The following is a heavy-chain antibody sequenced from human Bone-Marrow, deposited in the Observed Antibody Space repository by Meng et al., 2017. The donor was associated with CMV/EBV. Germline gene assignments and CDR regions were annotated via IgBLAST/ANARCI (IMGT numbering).Heavy chain of an antibody. CDR2: IRFDATTK. Sequence: GGSLRLSCAASGFTFSSYSMNWVRQAPGKGLEWVAFIRFDATTKFYGDSVKGRFTISRDNSKDTLYLQMNSLRAEDTALYYCAKDYVIVGNDAFDIWGQGTMVTVSS. CDR3: AKDYVIVGNDAFDI. D-gene: IGHD3-22*01. CDR1: GFTFSSYS. V-gene: IGHV3-30*02. J-gene: IGHJ3*02.